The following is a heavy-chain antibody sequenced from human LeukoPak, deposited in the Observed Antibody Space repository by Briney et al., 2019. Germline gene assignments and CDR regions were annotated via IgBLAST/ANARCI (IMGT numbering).Heavy chain of an antibody. CDR1: GFTFSSYA. D-gene: IGHD6-13*01. CDR3: AKDEAIVSYSSSWYNLDY. J-gene: IGHJ4*02. Sequence: GGSLRLSCAASGFTFSSYAMSWGRQAAGKGLEWVSAISASGGSTYYADSVKGRFTISRDNSKNTLYLQMNSLRAEDTAVYYCAKDEAIVSYSSSWYNLDYWGQGTLVTVSS. V-gene: IGHV3-23*01. CDR2: ISASGGST.